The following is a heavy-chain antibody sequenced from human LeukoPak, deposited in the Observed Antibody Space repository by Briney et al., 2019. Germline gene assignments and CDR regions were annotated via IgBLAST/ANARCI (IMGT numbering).Heavy chain of an antibody. Sequence: SETLSLTCAVSGGSISSSNWWSWVRQPPGKGLEWIGEIYHSGSTNYNPSLKSRVTISGDKSKNQFSLKLSSVTAADTAVYYCARAEPLYCSSTSCYFIGYYGMDVWGQGTTVTVSS. CDR3: ARAEPLYCSSTSCYFIGYYGMDV. D-gene: IGHD2-2*01. V-gene: IGHV4-4*02. CDR2: IYHSGST. CDR1: GGSISSSNW. J-gene: IGHJ6*02.